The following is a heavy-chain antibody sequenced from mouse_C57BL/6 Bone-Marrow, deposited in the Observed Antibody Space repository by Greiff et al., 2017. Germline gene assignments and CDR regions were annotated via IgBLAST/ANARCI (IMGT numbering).Heavy chain of an antibody. Sequence: EVQLQQSGGGLVKPGGSLKLSCAASGFTFSSYAMSWVRQTPEKRLEWVATISDGGSYTYYPDNVKGRFTISRDNAKNNLYLQMSHLKSEDTAMYYCARGRAWFAYWGQGTLVTVSA. CDR1: GFTFSSYA. CDR2: ISDGGSYT. V-gene: IGHV5-4*01. J-gene: IGHJ3*01. CDR3: ARGRAWFAY.